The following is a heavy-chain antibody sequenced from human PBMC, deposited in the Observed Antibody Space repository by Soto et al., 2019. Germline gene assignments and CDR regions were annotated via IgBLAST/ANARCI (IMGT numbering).Heavy chain of an antibody. D-gene: IGHD3-22*01. J-gene: IGHJ4*02. V-gene: IGHV4-59*08. CDR2: IYYAGTT. Sequence: QVQLQESGPGLVKPSETLSLNCTVSDGSISPYYWSWIRQPPGKGLEWIGYIYYAGTTTYNPSLKSRVSIPVDTSKNEVSLKLTSVTAADTAVYYCARLGGYYQALDSWGQGTVVTVSS. CDR1: DGSISPYY. CDR3: ARLGGYYQALDS.